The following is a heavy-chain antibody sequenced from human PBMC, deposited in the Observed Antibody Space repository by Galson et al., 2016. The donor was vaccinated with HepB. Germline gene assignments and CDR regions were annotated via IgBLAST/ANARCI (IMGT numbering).Heavy chain of an antibody. CDR1: GFTFSSYA. CDR3: AKDLIFDFWSGYSYGLDV. CDR2: ISFDGSNQ. Sequence: SLRLSCAASGFTFSSYAMHWVRQAPGKGLEWVSFISFDGSNQYYTDPVKGRFTISRDNSKNTLYLQMNTLRTEDTAVYYCAKDLIFDFWSGYSYGLDVWGNGTTVTVSS. V-gene: IGHV3-30*18. J-gene: IGHJ6*04. D-gene: IGHD3-3*01.